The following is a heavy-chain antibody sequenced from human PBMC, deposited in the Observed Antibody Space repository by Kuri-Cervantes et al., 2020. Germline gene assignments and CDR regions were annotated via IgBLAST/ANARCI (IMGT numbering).Heavy chain of an antibody. CDR2: INWNGGST. J-gene: IGHJ4*02. V-gene: IGHV3-20*04. CDR1: GFTFDDYG. Sequence: ETLSLTCAASGFTFDDYGMSWVRQAPGKGLEWVSGINWNGGSTGYADPVKGRFTISRDNAKNSLYLQMNSLRAEDTAVYYCARGPGVGAAGDYWGQGTLVTVSS. D-gene: IGHD6-13*01. CDR3: ARGPGVGAAGDY.